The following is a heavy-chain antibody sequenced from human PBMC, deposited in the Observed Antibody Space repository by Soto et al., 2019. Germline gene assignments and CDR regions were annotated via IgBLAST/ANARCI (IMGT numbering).Heavy chain of an antibody. D-gene: IGHD3-10*01. CDR2: IYGTDTT. CDR1: GFSVSANN. CDR3: VIGGFD. J-gene: IGHJ4*02. V-gene: IGHV3-53*02. Sequence: EVQLVETGGDLIQPGGSLRLSCAASGFSVSANNMNWVRQAPGKGLEWVSIIYGTDTTYYADSVRGRFTVSRDNSKNTVYLQMDSLRSEDTALYHCVIGGFDWGQGTLVTVSS.